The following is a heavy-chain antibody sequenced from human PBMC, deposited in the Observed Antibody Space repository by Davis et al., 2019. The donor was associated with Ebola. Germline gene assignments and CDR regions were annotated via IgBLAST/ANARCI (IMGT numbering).Heavy chain of an antibody. CDR3: AKRGERQWLPLDY. J-gene: IGHJ4*02. CDR1: GFTFSSYE. D-gene: IGHD6-19*01. V-gene: IGHV3-48*03. Sequence: PGGSLRLSCAASGFTFSSYEMNWVRQAPGKGLEWVSYISSSGSTIYYADSVKGRFTISRDNSKNTLYLQMKSLRAEDTAVYYCAKRGERQWLPLDYWGQGTLVTVSS. CDR2: ISSSGSTI.